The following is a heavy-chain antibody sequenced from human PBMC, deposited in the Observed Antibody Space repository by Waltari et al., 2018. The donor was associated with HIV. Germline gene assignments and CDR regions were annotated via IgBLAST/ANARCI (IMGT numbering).Heavy chain of an antibody. J-gene: IGHJ2*01. CDR1: GGSISSSSYY. D-gene: IGHD3-22*01. CDR2: IYYSGRT. Sequence: QLQLQESGPGLVKPSETLSLTCTVSGGSISSSSYYWGWIRQPPGKGLEWIGSIYYSGRTYYNPSLKSRVTISVDTSKNQFSLKLSSVTAADTAVYYCARDRYGYYYDSSGTTGYFDLWGRGTLVTVSS. CDR3: ARDRYGYYYDSSGTTGYFDL. V-gene: IGHV4-39*07.